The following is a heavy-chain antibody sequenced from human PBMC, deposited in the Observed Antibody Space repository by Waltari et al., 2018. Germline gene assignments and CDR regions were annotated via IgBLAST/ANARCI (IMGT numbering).Heavy chain of an antibody. D-gene: IGHD2-15*01. V-gene: IGHV3-23*04. CDR1: GFTFSSYA. CDR2: ISGSGGST. CDR3: AASGGRYCSGGSCRAPIFDY. J-gene: IGHJ4*02. Sequence: EVQLVESGGGLVQPGGSLRLSCAASGFTFSSYAMSWVRQAPGKGLEWVSAISGSGGSTYYADSVKGRFTISRDNSKNTLYLQMNSLRAEDTAVYYCAASGGRYCSGGSCRAPIFDYWGQGTLVTDSS.